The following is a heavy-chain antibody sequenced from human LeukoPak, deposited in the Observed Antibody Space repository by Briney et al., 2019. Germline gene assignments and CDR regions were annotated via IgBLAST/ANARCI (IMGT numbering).Heavy chain of an antibody. D-gene: IGHD6-6*01. Sequence: ASVKVSCKASGYTFTDYYMHWVRQTPGQGLDWMGWINPNSGGTNYAQKFQGRVTMTRDTSISTAYMELSRLRSDDTAVYYCAQGPTTEYSSSFRWFAHWGQGTLVTVSS. J-gene: IGHJ1*01. CDR2: INPNSGGT. V-gene: IGHV1-2*02. CDR1: GYTFTDYY. CDR3: AQGPTTEYSSSFRWFAH.